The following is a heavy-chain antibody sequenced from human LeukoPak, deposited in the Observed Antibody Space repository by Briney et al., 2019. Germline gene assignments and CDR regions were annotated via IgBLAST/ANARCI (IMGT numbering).Heavy chain of an antibody. Sequence: GRSLRPSCAASGFTFDDYAMHWVRQAPGKGLEWVSGISWNSGSIGYADSVKGRFTISRDNSKNTLDLQMNSLRAEDTAVYYCAREEARWEWFDPWGQGTLVTVSS. CDR2: ISWNSGSI. CDR1: GFTFDDYA. CDR3: AREEARWEWFDP. V-gene: IGHV3-9*01. D-gene: IGHD1-26*01. J-gene: IGHJ5*02.